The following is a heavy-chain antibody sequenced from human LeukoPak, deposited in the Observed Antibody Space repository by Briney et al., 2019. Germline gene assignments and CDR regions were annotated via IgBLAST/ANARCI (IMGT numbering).Heavy chain of an antibody. J-gene: IGHJ4*02. CDR3: ARGPSGYHNT. D-gene: IGHD5-12*01. CDR1: GFTFSSYV. Sequence: SLRLSCAASGFTFSSYVMHWVRQAPGKGLEWVAIISYDGSNEYYADSVKGRFTISRDNSKNTLYLQMNSLRAADTAVYYCARGPSGYHNTGGQGTLVTVSS. CDR2: ISYDGSNE. V-gene: IGHV3-30*04.